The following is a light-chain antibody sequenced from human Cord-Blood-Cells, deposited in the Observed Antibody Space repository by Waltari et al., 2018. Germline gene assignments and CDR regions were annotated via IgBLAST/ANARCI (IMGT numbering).Light chain of an antibody. J-gene: IGLJ2*01. CDR2: GNS. V-gene: IGLV1-40*01. CDR3: QSYDSSLSVV. Sequence: QSVLTQPPSVSGAPGQRVTISCTGSSANTGGGSDLHWYQQLPGTAPKLLIYGNSNRPSGFPDRFSGSKSGTSASLAITGLQAEDEADYYCQSYDSSLSVVFGGGTKLTVL. CDR1: SANTGGGSD.